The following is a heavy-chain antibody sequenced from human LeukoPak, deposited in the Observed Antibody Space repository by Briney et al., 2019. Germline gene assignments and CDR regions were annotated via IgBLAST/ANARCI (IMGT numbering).Heavy chain of an antibody. CDR3: ARDNRGYSVVYAFDI. J-gene: IGHJ3*02. CDR1: GFTFSTYA. V-gene: IGHV3-30*04. Sequence: GGSLRLSCAASGFTFSTYAMHWVRQAPGKGLEWVAVISYDGSNKYYADSVKGRFTISRDNSKNTLYLQMNSLRAEDTAVYYCARDNRGYSVVYAFDIWGQGTMVTVSS. CDR2: ISYDGSNK. D-gene: IGHD5/OR15-5a*01.